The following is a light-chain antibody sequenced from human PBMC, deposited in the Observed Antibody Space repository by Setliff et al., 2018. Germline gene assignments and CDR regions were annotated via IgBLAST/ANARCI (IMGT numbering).Light chain of an antibody. Sequence: QSALTQPASMSGSPGQSITISCSGTSSDVGGYNYVSWYQQHPGKAPKLIIYDVIKRPSGVSNRFSGSKSDNMASLTISGLQAEDEADYHCSSYTSSSTYVFGTGTKVPS. V-gene: IGLV2-14*01. CDR1: SSDVGGYNY. CDR3: SSYTSSSTYV. CDR2: DVI. J-gene: IGLJ1*01.